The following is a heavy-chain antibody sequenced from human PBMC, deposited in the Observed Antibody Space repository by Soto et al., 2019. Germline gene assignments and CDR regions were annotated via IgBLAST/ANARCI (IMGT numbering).Heavy chain of an antibody. V-gene: IGHV4-59*01. Sequence: QVQLQESGPGLVKPSETLSLTCTVSGGSISSYYWSWIRQPPGKGLEWIGYIYYSGSTNYNPSLKSRVTISVDTSKNQFSLKLSSVTAADTAVYYCARDTRNGRGWFDPWGQGTLVTVSS. CDR3: ARDTRNGRGWFDP. CDR2: IYYSGST. J-gene: IGHJ5*02. D-gene: IGHD1-1*01. CDR1: GGSISSYY.